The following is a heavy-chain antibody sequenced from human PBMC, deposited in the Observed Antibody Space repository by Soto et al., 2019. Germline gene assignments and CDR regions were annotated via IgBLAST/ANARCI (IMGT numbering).Heavy chain of an antibody. CDR3: ARDHSSSSSDESYYGMDV. CDR1: GYTFTGYY. D-gene: IGHD6-6*01. Sequence: QVQLVQSGAEVKKPGASVKVSCKASGYTFTGYYMHWVRQAPGQGLEWMGWINPNSGGTNYAQKCQGRVTMTRDTSISTADMELSRLRSDDTAVYYCARDHSSSSSDESYYGMDVWGQGTTVTVSS. J-gene: IGHJ6*02. CDR2: INPNSGGT. V-gene: IGHV1-2*02.